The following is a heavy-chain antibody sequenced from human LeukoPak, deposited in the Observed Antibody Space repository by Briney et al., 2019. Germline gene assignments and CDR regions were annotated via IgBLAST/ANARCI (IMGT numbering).Heavy chain of an antibody. D-gene: IGHD3-10*01. Sequence: PGGSLRLSCATSGFTFSNYAMSWVRQAPGKGLEWVSTISGSGGQTYHADSVKGRFTISRDNSRNALYLQMKSLKAEDTAVYYCAKELHGSGSYPQLDWGQGTLVTVSS. CDR1: GFTFSNYA. CDR2: ISGSGGQT. J-gene: IGHJ4*02. V-gene: IGHV3-23*01. CDR3: AKELHGSGSYPQLD.